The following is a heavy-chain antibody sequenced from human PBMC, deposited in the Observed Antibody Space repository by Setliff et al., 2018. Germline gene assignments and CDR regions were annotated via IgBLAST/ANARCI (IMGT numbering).Heavy chain of an antibody. CDR3: ARILGYCSGGSCYVPY. J-gene: IGHJ4*02. CDR2: IYYGGSA. D-gene: IGHD2-15*01. CDR1: GGSISSSNYY. Sequence: TLSLTCTVSGGSISSSNYYWGWIRQPPGKGLEWIGNIYYGGSAYYNPSLKSRVTISVDTSKNQFSLKLSSVTAADTAMYYCARILGYCSGGSCYVPYWGQGTLVTVS. V-gene: IGHV4-39*07.